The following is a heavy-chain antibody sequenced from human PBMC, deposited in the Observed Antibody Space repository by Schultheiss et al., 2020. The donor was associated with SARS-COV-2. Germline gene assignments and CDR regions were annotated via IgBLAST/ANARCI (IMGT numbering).Heavy chain of an antibody. V-gene: IGHV3-66*01. CDR1: GFTVSSNY. D-gene: IGHD5-18*01. CDR2: IYSGGST. J-gene: IGHJ4*02. CDR3: ATVKGLQEWFISDF. Sequence: GGSLRLSCAASGFTVSSNYMTWVRQAPGKGLEWVSLIYSGGSTYYADSVKGRFTISRDNAKNSLYLHMNSLTDEDTATYYCATVKGLQEWFISDFWGQGTLVTVSS.